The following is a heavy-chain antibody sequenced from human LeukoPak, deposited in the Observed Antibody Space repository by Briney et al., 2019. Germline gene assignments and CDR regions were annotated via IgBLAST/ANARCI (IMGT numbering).Heavy chain of an antibody. CDR2: ISSSGSTI. CDR3: AATPFFYGGNSDAFDI. V-gene: IGHV3-11*04. Sequence: PGGSLRLSCAASGFTFSDYYMSWIRQAPGKGLEWVSYISSSGSTIHYADSVKGRFTISRDNAKNSLYLQMNSLRAEDTAVYYCAATPFFYGGNSDAFDIWGQATMVTVSS. D-gene: IGHD4-23*01. CDR1: GFTFSDYY. J-gene: IGHJ3*02.